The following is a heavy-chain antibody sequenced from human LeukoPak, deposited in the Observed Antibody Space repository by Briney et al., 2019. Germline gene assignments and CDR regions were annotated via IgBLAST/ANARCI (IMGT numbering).Heavy chain of an antibody. J-gene: IGHJ6*04. D-gene: IGHD2-2*01. V-gene: IGHV1-46*01. CDR1: GYTFTSYY. CDR2: INPSGGST. CDR3: ARVLGYCSSTSCYGGVYYGMGV. Sequence: ASVKVSCKASGYTFTSYYMHWVRQAPGQGLEWMGIINPSGGSTSYAQKFQGRVTMTRDTSTSTVYMELSSLRSEGTAEYYCARVLGYCSSTSCYGGVYYGMGVWGKGTTVTVSS.